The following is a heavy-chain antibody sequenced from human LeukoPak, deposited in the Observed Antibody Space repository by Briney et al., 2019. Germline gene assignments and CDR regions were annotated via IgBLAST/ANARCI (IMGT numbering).Heavy chain of an antibody. CDR2: IYYSGST. V-gene: IGHV4-39*07. CDR1: GGSISSSSSY. J-gene: IGHJ6*03. Sequence: SETLSLTCTVSGGSISSSSSYWGWIRQPPGKGLEWIGSIYYSGSTSYNPSLKSRVTISVDTSKNQFSLKLSSVTAADTAVYYCARDGAVAGSIYYYYYMDVWGKGTTVTISS. CDR3: ARDGAVAGSIYYYYYMDV. D-gene: IGHD6-19*01.